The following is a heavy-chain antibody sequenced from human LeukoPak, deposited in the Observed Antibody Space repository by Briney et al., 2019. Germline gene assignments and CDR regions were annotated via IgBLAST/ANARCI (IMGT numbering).Heavy chain of an antibody. CDR3: ARGSPDYGDYPTFDY. D-gene: IGHD4-17*01. J-gene: IGHJ4*02. CDR2: IYYSGST. Sequence: SETLSLACTVSGGSISSGGYYWSWIRQHPGKGLEWIGYIYYSGSTYYNPSLQSRVTISVDTSKNQFSLKLSSVTAADTAVYYCARGSPDYGDYPTFDYWGQGTLVTVSS. V-gene: IGHV4-31*03. CDR1: GGSISSGGYY.